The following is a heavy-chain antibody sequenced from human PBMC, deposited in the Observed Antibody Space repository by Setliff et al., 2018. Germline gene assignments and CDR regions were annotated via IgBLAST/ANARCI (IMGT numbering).Heavy chain of an antibody. D-gene: IGHD5-12*01. CDR3: ARGGYSRGPPVYYFDY. CDR1: GGSISSYY. V-gene: IGHV4-59*12. Sequence: SETLTLTCTVSGGSISSYYWGWVRQPPGKGLEWIGTIFWSGTTYYNPSLNSRGTISVDTSRDQFSLRLSSVTAADTAVYYCARGGYSRGPPVYYFDYWGQGTLVTVSS. J-gene: IGHJ4*02. CDR2: IFWSGTT.